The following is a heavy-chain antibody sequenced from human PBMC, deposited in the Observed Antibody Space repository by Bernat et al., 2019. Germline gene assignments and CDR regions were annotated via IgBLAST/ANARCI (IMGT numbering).Heavy chain of an antibody. CDR1: GFTFSSYA. V-gene: IGHV3-23*04. CDR3: AKVANYDFWSGYRTTFDP. CDR2: ISGSGGST. Sequence: EVQLVESGGGLVQPGGSLRLSCAASGFTFSSYAMSWVRQAPGKGLEWVSAISGSGGSTYYADSVKGRFTISRDNSKNTLYLQMNSLRAEDTAVYYCAKVANYDFWSGYRTTFDPWGQGTLVTVSS. D-gene: IGHD3-3*01. J-gene: IGHJ5*02.